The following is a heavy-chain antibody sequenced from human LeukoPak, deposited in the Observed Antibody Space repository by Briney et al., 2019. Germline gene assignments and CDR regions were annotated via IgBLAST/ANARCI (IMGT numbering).Heavy chain of an antibody. CDR1: GGSISSSSYY. CDR3: AGVVQSSFDY. J-gene: IGHJ4*01. D-gene: IGHD2-2*01. Sequence: PSETLSLTCTVSGGSISSSSYYWGWIRQPPGKGLEWIGSIYYSGSTYYNPSLKSRVTISVDTSKNQFSLKLSSVTAADTAVYYCAGVVQSSFDYWGHGTLVTVSS. V-gene: IGHV4-39*07. CDR2: IYYSGST.